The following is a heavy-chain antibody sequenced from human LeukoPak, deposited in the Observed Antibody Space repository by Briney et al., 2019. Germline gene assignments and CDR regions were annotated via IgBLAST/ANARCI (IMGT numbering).Heavy chain of an antibody. CDR3: ARAGLSSGWKRTFDR. V-gene: IGHV4-34*01. D-gene: IGHD6-19*01. CDR2: MNNSGRT. Sequence: SETLSLTCAVYGGSFSGYYWSWVRQPPGKGREWVGEMNNSGRTNYNPYLKSRVTISVETSKNQFSLKLSSVTAADTAVYYCARAGLSSGWKRTFDRWGQGTLVTVSS. J-gene: IGHJ5*02. CDR1: GGSFSGYY.